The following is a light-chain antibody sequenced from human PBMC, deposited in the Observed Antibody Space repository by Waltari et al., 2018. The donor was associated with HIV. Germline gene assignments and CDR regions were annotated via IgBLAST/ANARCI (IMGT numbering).Light chain of an antibody. CDR1: QSISYW. CDR2: KAS. V-gene: IGKV1-5*03. Sequence: DIQMTQSPSTLSASVGDRVRITCRASQSISYWLAWFQQKPGKAPRLLIYKASILESGVPSRFSGSGSGTEFTLTISSLQPDDFATYYCQHYNSYPLTFGQGTKVDIK. CDR3: QHYNSYPLT. J-gene: IGKJ1*01.